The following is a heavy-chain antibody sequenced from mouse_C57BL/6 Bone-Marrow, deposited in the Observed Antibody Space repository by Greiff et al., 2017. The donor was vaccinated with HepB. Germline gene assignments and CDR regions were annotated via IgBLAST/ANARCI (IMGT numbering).Heavy chain of an antibody. J-gene: IGHJ4*01. CDR3: ATSYGYNYAMDY. Sequence: EVMLVESGGGLVKPGGSLKLSCAASGFTFSDYGMHWVRQAPEKGLEWVAYISSGSSTIYYADTVKGRFTISRDNAKNTLFLQMTSLRSEDTAMYYCATSYGYNYAMDYWGQGTSVTVSS. CDR2: ISSGSSTI. CDR1: GFTFSDYG. V-gene: IGHV5-17*01. D-gene: IGHD2-2*01.